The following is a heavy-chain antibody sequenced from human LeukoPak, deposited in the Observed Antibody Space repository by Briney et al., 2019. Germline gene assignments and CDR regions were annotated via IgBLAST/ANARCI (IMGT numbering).Heavy chain of an antibody. D-gene: IGHD2-2*01. CDR1: GGSFSGYY. J-gene: IGHJ4*02. V-gene: IGHV4-34*01. Sequence: SETLSLTCAVYGGSFSGYYWSWIRQPPGKGLEWIGEINHSGSTNYNPSLKSRVTISVDTSKNQFSLKLSSVTAADTAVYYCARGGYCSSNSCYGGKIDYWGQGTLVTVSS. CDR2: INHSGST. CDR3: ARGGYCSSNSCYGGKIDY.